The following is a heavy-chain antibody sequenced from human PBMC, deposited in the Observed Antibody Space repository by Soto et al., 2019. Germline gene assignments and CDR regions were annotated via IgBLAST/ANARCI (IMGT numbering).Heavy chain of an antibody. CDR3: ARGGGYYDSGSYYGMDV. D-gene: IGHD3-10*01. CDR2: IYYSGST. V-gene: IGHV4-31*03. Sequence: SETLSLTCTVSGGSISSGGYYWSWILQHPGKGLEWIGYIYYSGSTYYNPSLKSRVTISVDTSKNQFSLKLSSVTAADTAVYYCARGGGYYDSGSYYGMDVWGQGTTVTVSS. CDR1: GGSISSGGYY. J-gene: IGHJ6*02.